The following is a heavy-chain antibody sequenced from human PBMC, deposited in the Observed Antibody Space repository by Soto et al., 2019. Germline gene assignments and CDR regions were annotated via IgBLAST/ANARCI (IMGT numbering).Heavy chain of an antibody. V-gene: IGHV3-21*06. Sequence: GGSLRLSCTASGFTFRRYSMNWVRQAPGKGLEWVASISSASNGITYADSVKGRFIISRDNAKNSLFLQMNDLRPEDTALYYCARVAYWGQGTLVTVSS. CDR2: ISSASNGI. J-gene: IGHJ4*02. CDR1: GFTFRRYS. CDR3: ARVAY.